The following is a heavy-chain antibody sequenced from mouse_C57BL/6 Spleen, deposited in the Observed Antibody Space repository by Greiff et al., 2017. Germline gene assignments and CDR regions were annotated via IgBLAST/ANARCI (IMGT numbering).Heavy chain of an antibody. Sequence: QVQLQQSGAELVRPGTSVKVSCKASGYAFTNYLIEWVKQRPGKGLEWIGVINPGSGGTNYNEQLKGKATLTADKSSSTAYMQLSSLTSDDSAVYFCARGELRGSIYGFAYWGQGTLVTVSA. CDR1: GYAFTNYL. D-gene: IGHD1-1*01. V-gene: IGHV1-54*01. CDR2: INPGSGGT. CDR3: ARGELRGSIYGFAY. J-gene: IGHJ3*01.